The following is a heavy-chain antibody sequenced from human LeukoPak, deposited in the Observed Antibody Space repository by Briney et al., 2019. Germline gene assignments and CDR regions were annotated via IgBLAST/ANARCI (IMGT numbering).Heavy chain of an antibody. CDR2: ISGSADST. V-gene: IGHV3-23*01. Sequence: QPGGSLRLSCAASGFTCNSYAMSWVRQAPGKGLEWVSTISGSADSTYYADSVKGRFTISRDNSKNTLYLQVNSLRAEDTAVYYCAKGGSGDCSRTSCLYFFDYWGQGTLVTVSS. D-gene: IGHD2-2*01. CDR3: AKGGSGDCSRTSCLYFFDY. J-gene: IGHJ4*02. CDR1: GFTCNSYA.